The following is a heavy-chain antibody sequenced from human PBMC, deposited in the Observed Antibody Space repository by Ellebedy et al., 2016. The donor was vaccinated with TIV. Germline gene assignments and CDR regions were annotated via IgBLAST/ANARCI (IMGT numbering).Heavy chain of an antibody. J-gene: IGHJ6*02. CDR3: ARCSYDSSGFYYYYGMDV. CDR2: IYYSGST. Sequence: MPSETLSLTCTVSGGSISSSSYYWGWIRQPPGKGLEWIGSIYYSGSTYYNPSLKSRVTISVYTSKNQFSLKLSSVTAADTAVYYCARCSYDSSGFYYYYGMDVWGQGTTVTVSS. V-gene: IGHV4-39*01. CDR1: GGSISSSSYY. D-gene: IGHD3-22*01.